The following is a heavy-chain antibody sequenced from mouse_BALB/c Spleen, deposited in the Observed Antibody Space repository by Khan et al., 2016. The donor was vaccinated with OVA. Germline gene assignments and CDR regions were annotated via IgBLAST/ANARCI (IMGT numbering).Heavy chain of an antibody. V-gene: IGHV14-1*02. CDR2: IDPENGET. CDR3: ARSGYSAWFAY. Sequence: VQLKQSGAELVRPGALVKLSCKASDFNIKDYYMHWVKQRPEQGLEWIGWIDPENGETVYDPKFQGKAIMTADTSSNTAYLQLSSLTSEDTAVYYRARSGYSAWFAYWGQGTLVTVSA. CDR1: DFNIKDYY. J-gene: IGHJ3*01.